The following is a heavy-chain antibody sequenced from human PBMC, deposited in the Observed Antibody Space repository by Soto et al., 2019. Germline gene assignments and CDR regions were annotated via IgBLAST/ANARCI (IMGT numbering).Heavy chain of an antibody. CDR1: GGSVSSGSYY. CDR2: IYYSGNT. D-gene: IGHD3-22*01. V-gene: IGHV4-61*01. CDR3: ESYDSSVRWFDP. Sequence: SETLSLTCTVSGGSVSSGSYYWSWIRQPPGKGLEWIGYIYYSGNTNYNPSLKSRVTISVDTSKNQFSLKLSSVTAADTAVYYCESYDSSVRWFDPWGQGTLVTVSS. J-gene: IGHJ5*02.